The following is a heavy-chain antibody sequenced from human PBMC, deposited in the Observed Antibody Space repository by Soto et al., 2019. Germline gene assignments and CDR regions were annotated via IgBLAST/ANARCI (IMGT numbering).Heavy chain of an antibody. Sequence: SVPTLVNPTQTLTLTWTFSGFSLTTYGMRVSWIRRPPGKALEWLARIDWDDDVFYSTSLKTRLTISKDTSKNQVVLTMTTVDPVDTATYYCARMPTDSSGLFDHWGQGTLVTVSS. J-gene: IGHJ4*02. CDR1: GFSLTTYGMR. V-gene: IGHV2-70*04. D-gene: IGHD3-22*01. CDR3: ARMPTDSSGLFDH. CDR2: IDWDDDV.